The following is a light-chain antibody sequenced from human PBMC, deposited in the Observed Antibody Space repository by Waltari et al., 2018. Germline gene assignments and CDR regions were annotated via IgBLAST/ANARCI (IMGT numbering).Light chain of an antibody. CDR2: DAS. CDR1: QTVSTY. J-gene: IGKJ1*01. CDR3: HQRSLWPWT. V-gene: IGKV3-11*01. Sequence: IVLTQSPATLSSSPGARATLSCRASQTVSTYLAWFQQKPGQAPRLLIYDASNRAPGIPARFSGSGSGTDFSLTISSLEPEDFAVYYCHQRSLWPWTFGQGTKVAIK.